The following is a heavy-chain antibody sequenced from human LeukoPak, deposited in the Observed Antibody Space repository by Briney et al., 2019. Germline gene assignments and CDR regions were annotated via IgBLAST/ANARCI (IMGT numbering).Heavy chain of an antibody. V-gene: IGHV7-4-1*02. CDR3: ARDWAVMVIYYYYGMDV. CDR2: INTNTGNP. J-gene: IGHJ6*02. Sequence: ASVKVSCKASGYTFTSYAMNWVRQAPGQGLEWMGWINTNTGNPTYAQGFTGRFVFSLDTSVSTAYLQISSLKAEDTAVYYCARDWAVMVIYYYYGMDVWGQGTTVTVSS. D-gene: IGHD3-16*01. CDR1: GYTFTSYA.